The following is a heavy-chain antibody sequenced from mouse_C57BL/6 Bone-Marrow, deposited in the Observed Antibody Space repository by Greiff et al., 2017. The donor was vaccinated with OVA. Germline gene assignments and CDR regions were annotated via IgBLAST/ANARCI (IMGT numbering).Heavy chain of an antibody. Sequence: EVQLVESGPGLVKPSQSLSLTCSVTGYSITSGYYWNWIRQFPGNKLEWMGYISYDGSNNYNPSLKNRISITRDTSKNQFFLKLNSVTTEDTATYYCARGPYWGQGTTLTVSS. J-gene: IGHJ2*01. CDR2: ISYDGSN. V-gene: IGHV3-6*01. CDR1: GYSITSGYY. CDR3: ARGPY.